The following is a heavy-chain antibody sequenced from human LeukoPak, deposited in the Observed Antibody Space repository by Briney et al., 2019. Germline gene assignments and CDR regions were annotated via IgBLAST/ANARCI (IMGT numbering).Heavy chain of an antibody. D-gene: IGHD3-16*01. CDR2: ITRDGSST. V-gene: IGHV3-74*01. CDR1: GFTFSSSW. J-gene: IGHJ6*04. CDR3: ARDPGYESWSPFWGGMDV. Sequence: XXSLRLSCAASGFTFSSSWMHWVRQAPGKGLEWVARITRDGSSTIYADSVKGRSTPSSDNPKNPLYLQMDSLTHDDPAVYYCARDPGYESWSPFWGGMDVWGNGTTVIVSS.